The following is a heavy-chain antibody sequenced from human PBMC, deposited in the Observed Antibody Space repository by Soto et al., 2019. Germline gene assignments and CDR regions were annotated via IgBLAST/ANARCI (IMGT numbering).Heavy chain of an antibody. V-gene: IGHV3-30*18. CDR3: AKVSGYTSGWYGSGWETFDY. J-gene: IGHJ4*02. Sequence: QVQLVESGGGVVQPGKSLRLSCAASGFTFDSHGMHWVRQSPGKGLEWVAAISSHGSNTYYADSVKGRFTISRDNSMHTLFLQMNSLRAEDTAIYYCAKVSGYTSGWYGSGWETFDYWGQGTLVTVSS. CDR2: ISSHGSNT. D-gene: IGHD6-19*01. CDR1: GFTFDSHG.